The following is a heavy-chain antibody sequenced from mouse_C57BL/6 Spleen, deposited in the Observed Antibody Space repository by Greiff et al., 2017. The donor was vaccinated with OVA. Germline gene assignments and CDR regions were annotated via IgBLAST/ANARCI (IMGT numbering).Heavy chain of an antibody. J-gene: IGHJ3*01. CDR1: GFTFSSYG. CDR3: ARGPPPMGTY. V-gene: IGHV5-4*03. Sequence: EVMLVESGGGLVKPGGSLKLSCAASGFTFSSYGMSWVRQTPEKRLEWVATISDDGSFTYYPDNVKGRFTISRDNAKNNLYLQMSHLKSEDTAMYYCARGPPPMGTYWGQGTLVTVSA. CDR2: ISDDGSFT.